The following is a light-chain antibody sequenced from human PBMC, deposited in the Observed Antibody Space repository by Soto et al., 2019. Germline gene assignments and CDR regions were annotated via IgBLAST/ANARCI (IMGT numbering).Light chain of an antibody. J-gene: IGKJ1*01. Sequence: EIVLTQSPGTLSLSPGERATLSCRASQSVSSSSLAWYQQNRGQAPRLLIYDVSSRATGIPDRFSGSGSGTDFTLTISRLEPEDFAMYYCQHYGSSLWTFGQGTKVDIK. CDR2: DVS. V-gene: IGKV3-20*01. CDR1: QSVSSSS. CDR3: QHYGSSLWT.